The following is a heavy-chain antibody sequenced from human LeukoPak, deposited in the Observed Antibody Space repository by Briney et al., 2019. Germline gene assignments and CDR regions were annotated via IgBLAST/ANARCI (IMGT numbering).Heavy chain of an antibody. CDR2: INRDGSGI. D-gene: IGHD3-22*01. J-gene: IGHJ1*01. CDR1: GFTFSTYW. CDR3: AKGRRGSSYVHYFDT. V-gene: IGHV3-74*01. Sequence: PGGSLRLSCAASGFTFSTYWMHWVRQAPGKGLVWISRINRDGSGITYADSVKGRFTISRDNSNNTLYLQMNSVRAEDTAVYYCAKGRRGSSYVHYFDTWGQGTLVIVSS.